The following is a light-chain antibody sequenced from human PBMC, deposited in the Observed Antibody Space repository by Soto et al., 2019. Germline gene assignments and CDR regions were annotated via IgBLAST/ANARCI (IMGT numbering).Light chain of an antibody. Sequence: QLVLTQPPSASGTPGQRVTISCSGSRSNIGSTYVYWFQQLSGTAPKLLIYRNSQRPSGVPDRLSGSKSGTSASLAISGLRSAAAADYYCAAWDDSLKTDVFGTGSKPTDL. CDR1: RSNIGSTY. J-gene: IGLJ1*01. CDR3: AAWDDSLKTDV. CDR2: RNS. V-gene: IGLV1-47*01.